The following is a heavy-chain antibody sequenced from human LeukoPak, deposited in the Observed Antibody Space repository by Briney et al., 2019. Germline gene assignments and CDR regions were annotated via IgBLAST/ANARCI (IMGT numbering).Heavy chain of an antibody. J-gene: IGHJ4*02. V-gene: IGHV3-7*01. CDR3: ATSECSGGSCYSVGGY. CDR1: GFTFSNYN. Sequence: GSLRLSCAASGFTFSNYNMNWVRQAPGKGLEWVANINQDGSEKYYVDSVKGRFTISRDNAKNSLFLQMNSLRAEDTAVYYCATSECSGGSCYSVGGYWGQGTLVTVSS. D-gene: IGHD2-15*01. CDR2: INQDGSEK.